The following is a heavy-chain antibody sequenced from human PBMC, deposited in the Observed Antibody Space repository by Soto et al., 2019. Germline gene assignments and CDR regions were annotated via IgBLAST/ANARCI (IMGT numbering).Heavy chain of an antibody. CDR1: GFTFSSYS. J-gene: IGHJ4*02. V-gene: IGHV3-48*01. CDR3: ARDRLGYCSGGSCFNFDY. Sequence: GGSLRLSCAASGFTFSSYSMNWVRQAPGKGLELVSYISSSSSTIYYADSVKGRFTISRDNSKNTLYLQMNSLRAEDTAVYYCARDRLGYCSGGSCFNFDYWGQGT. D-gene: IGHD2-15*01. CDR2: ISSSSSTI.